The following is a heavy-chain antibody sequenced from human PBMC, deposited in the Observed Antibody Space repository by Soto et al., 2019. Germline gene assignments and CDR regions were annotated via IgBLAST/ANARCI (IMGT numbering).Heavy chain of an antibody. V-gene: IGHV3-48*04. J-gene: IGHJ4*02. CDR3: TSSTSPDSY. CDR2: INSGSTSV. D-gene: IGHD2-2*01. Sequence: EVQLVESGGGLVQPGGSLRLSCVASGFDFNRYSMNWVRQAPGKGLEWISYINSGSTSVFYAYSVRGRFTISRDNAKNSLYLQLNSRRAEDMSVYYCTSSTSPDSYWGQGTLVTVSS. CDR1: GFDFNRYS.